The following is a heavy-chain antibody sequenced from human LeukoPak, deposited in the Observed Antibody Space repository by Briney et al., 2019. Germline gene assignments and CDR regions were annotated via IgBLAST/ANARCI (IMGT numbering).Heavy chain of an antibody. J-gene: IGHJ6*02. CDR3: ARQPDYYYYGMDV. CDR1: GFTFSSYV. CDR2: ISSSGRNK. V-gene: IGHV3-48*03. Sequence: PGGSLRLSCAASGFTFSSYVMSWVRQAPGKGPEWVSYISSSGRNKYYADSVKGRFTISRDNAKKSLYLQMNSLRAEDTAVYYCARQPDYYYYGMDVWGQGTTVTVFS. D-gene: IGHD1-14*01.